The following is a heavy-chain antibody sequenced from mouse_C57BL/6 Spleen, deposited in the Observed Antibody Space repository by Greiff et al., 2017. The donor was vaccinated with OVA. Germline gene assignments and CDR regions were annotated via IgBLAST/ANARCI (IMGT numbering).Heavy chain of an antibody. D-gene: IGHD4-1*01. CDR1: GYTFNSYW. Sequence: VQLQQPGAELVKPGASVKLSCKASGYTFNSYWMHWVKQRPGQGLEWIGMIHPNSGSTNYNEKFKSKATLTVDKSSSTAYMQLSSLTSEDSAVYYCAIALTGDVCFDYWGQGTTLTVSS. CDR2: IHPNSGST. CDR3: AIALTGDVCFDY. V-gene: IGHV1-64*01. J-gene: IGHJ2*01.